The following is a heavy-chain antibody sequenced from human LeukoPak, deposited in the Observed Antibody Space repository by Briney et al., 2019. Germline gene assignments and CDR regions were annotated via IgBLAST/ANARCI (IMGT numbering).Heavy chain of an antibody. CDR3: AKGGPYGYGMDV. Sequence: GGSLRLSCAASGFTFSSYGMHWVRQAPGKGLEWVAVISYDGSNKYYADSVKGRFTISRDNAKNSLYLQMNSLRAEDTALYYCAKGGPYGYGMDVWGQGTTVTVSS. D-gene: IGHD2-21*01. V-gene: IGHV3-30*18. CDR2: ISYDGSNK. J-gene: IGHJ6*02. CDR1: GFTFSSYG.